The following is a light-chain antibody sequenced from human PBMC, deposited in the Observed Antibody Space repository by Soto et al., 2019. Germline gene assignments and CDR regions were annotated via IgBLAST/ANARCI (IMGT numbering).Light chain of an antibody. CDR1: SSDVGGYNY. Sequence: QSALTQPASVSGSPGQSITISCTGTSSDVGGYNYVSWYQQQPGKAPKLMFYDVNNRPSGVSNRFSGSKSGNTASLTISGLQAEDEADYYCSSYTSSSTLLYVFGTGTKLTVL. CDR2: DVN. V-gene: IGLV2-14*01. CDR3: SSYTSSSTLLYV. J-gene: IGLJ1*01.